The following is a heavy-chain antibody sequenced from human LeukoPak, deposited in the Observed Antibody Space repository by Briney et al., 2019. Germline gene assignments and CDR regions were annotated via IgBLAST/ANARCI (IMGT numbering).Heavy chain of an antibody. CDR1: GGSISSYY. Sequence: PSETLSLTCTVSGGSISSYYWSWIRQPPGKGLEWMGYIYYSGSTNYNPSLKSRVTISVDTSNNQFALKLSSVTAADTAVYYCARSITGTTWYYYYYYMDVWGKGTTVTVSS. CDR2: IYYSGST. J-gene: IGHJ6*03. V-gene: IGHV4-59*01. D-gene: IGHD1-20*01. CDR3: ARSITGTTWYYYYYYMDV.